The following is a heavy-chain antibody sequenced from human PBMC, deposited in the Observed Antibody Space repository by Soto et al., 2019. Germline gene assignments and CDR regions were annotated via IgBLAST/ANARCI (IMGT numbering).Heavy chain of an antibody. J-gene: IGHJ6*02. CDR2: ISESGGTT. V-gene: IGHV3-48*03. CDR3: ARDRSLIFAVPPYGMDV. D-gene: IGHD3-3*01. CDR1: GFTFSSHE. Sequence: PGGSLRLSCAVSGFTFSSHEMDWVRQAPGKGQEWISKISESGGTTSYADSVKGRFTITRDNARYSLYLHMNSLRAEDTAVYYCARDRSLIFAVPPYGMDVWGQGTTVTVSS.